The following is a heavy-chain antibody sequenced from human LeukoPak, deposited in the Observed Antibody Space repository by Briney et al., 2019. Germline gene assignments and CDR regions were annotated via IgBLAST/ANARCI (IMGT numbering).Heavy chain of an antibody. CDR3: ARVRRYSGSYPYYFDY. J-gene: IGHJ4*02. V-gene: IGHV1-18*01. CDR2: ISAYNGNT. CDR1: GYTFTSYG. D-gene: IGHD1-26*01. Sequence: ASVKVSCKASGYTFTSYGISWVRQAPGQGLEWMGWISAYNGNTNYAQKLQGRVTMTTDTSTSTAYMELRSLRSDDTAVYYCARVRRYSGSYPYYFDYWGQGTLVTVSS.